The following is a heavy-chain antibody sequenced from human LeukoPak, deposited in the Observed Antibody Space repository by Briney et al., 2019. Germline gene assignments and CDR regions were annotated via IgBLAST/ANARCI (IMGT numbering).Heavy chain of an antibody. Sequence: SETLSLTCSVSGGSISSDDYYWSWIRQPPGKGLEWIGYIHYSGSTYHNPSLKSRVSISEDTSKNQFSLRLSSVTAADTAVYYCARVGLLQWVYYFDYWGQGTLVTVSS. J-gene: IGHJ4*02. CDR3: ARVGLLQWVYYFDY. CDR2: IHYSGST. V-gene: IGHV4-30-4*01. CDR1: GGSISSDDYY. D-gene: IGHD2-15*01.